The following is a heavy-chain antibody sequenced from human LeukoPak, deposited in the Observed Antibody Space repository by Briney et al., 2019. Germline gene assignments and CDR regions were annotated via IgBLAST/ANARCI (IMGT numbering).Heavy chain of an antibody. V-gene: IGHV4-59*08. Sequence: SETLSLTCTVSGGSISSYYWSWIRQPPGKGLEWIGYIYYSGSTNYNPSLKSRVTISVDTSKNQFSLKLSSVTAADTAVYYCARHRDYGDFFDYWGQGTLVTVSS. CDR3: ARHRDYGDFFDY. CDR2: IYYSGST. CDR1: GGSISSYY. J-gene: IGHJ4*02. D-gene: IGHD4-17*01.